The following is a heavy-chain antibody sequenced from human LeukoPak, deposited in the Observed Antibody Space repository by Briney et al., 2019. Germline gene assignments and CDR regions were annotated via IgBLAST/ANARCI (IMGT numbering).Heavy chain of an antibody. Sequence: SETLSLTCTLSGYSISSGYYWGWIRQPPGKGLEWTGSVYNSGRTYYNPSLKSRVTILVDTSKNQSSLKLSSVTAADTAVYYCAREGDSSSVGWFDPWGQGTLVTVSS. V-gene: IGHV4-38-2*02. CDR2: VYNSGRT. D-gene: IGHD6-13*01. CDR3: AREGDSSSVGWFDP. CDR1: GYSISSGYY. J-gene: IGHJ5*02.